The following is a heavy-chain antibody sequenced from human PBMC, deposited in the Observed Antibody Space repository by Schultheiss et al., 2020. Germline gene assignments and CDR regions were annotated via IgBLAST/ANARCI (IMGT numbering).Heavy chain of an antibody. V-gene: IGHV3-23*01. CDR1: GGSISSYY. CDR2: ISGSGGST. J-gene: IGHJ4*02. CDR3: ARHYGTWYFDY. Sequence: ETLSLTCTVSGGSISSYYWSWIRQPPGKGLEWVSAISGSGGSTYYADSVKGRFTISIDNSKNTLYLQMNSLRAEDTAVYYCARHYGTWYFDYWGQGTLVTVSS. D-gene: IGHD4-17*01.